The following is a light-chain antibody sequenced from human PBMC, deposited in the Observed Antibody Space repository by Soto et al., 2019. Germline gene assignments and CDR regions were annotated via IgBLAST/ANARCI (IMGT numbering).Light chain of an antibody. Sequence: QSALTQPASVSGSPGQSIAISCTGTSSYVGAYNYVSWYQQYPGKAPKLMIYDVSNRPSGVSNRFSGSTSGNTASLTISGLQAEDEADYYCSSYTSSDTYVFGTGTKSPS. CDR3: SSYTSSDTYV. V-gene: IGLV2-14*01. J-gene: IGLJ1*01. CDR1: SSYVGAYNY. CDR2: DVS.